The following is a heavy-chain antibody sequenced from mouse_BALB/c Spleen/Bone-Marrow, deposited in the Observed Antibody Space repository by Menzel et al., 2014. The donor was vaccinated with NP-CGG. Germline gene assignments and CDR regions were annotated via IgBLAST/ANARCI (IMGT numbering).Heavy chain of an antibody. CDR2: IDPENGNI. CDR3: TRRGFDF. V-gene: IGHV14-3*02. CDR1: GFNIKDTY. Sequence: EVKLMESGAELVKPGASVKLSCTASGFNIKDTYIHWVKRRPEQGLEWIGRIDPENGNIKYDPKFQVKATITADTSSNTAYLQLSSLTSEDAAAYYCTRRGFDFWGQGTTLTVSS. J-gene: IGHJ2*01.